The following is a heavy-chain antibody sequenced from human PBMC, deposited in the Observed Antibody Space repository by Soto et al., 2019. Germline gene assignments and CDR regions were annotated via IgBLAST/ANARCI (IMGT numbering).Heavy chain of an antibody. CDR2: IIPIFGTA. CDR3: ARAPGLGTMIVVVTQSGGAFDI. CDR1: GGTFSSYA. V-gene: IGHV1-69*12. D-gene: IGHD3-22*01. J-gene: IGHJ3*02. Sequence: QVQLVQSGAEVKKPGSSVKVSCKASGGTFSSYAISWVRQAPGQGLEWMGGIIPIFGTANYAQNVQCRVTITGDESTSTAYMELSSLRSEDTAVYYCARAPGLGTMIVVVTQSGGAFDIWGQGTMVTVSS.